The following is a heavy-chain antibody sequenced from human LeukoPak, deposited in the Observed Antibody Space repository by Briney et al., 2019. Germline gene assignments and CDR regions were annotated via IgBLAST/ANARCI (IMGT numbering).Heavy chain of an antibody. Sequence: GRSLRLSCAASGFTFDDYAMHWVRQAPGKGLEWVSGISWNSGSIGYADSVKGRFTISRDNSKNTLYLQMNSLRAEDTAVYYCARALDGYNYNYFDYWGQGTLVTVSS. V-gene: IGHV3-9*01. CDR1: GFTFDDYA. CDR2: ISWNSGSI. D-gene: IGHD5-24*01. J-gene: IGHJ4*02. CDR3: ARALDGYNYNYFDY.